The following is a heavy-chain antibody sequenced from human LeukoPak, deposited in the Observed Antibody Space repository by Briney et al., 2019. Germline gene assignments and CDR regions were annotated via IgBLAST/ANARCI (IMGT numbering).Heavy chain of an antibody. V-gene: IGHV3-30*03. CDR3: TTIELIVGATDIDY. D-gene: IGHD1-26*01. CDR2: ISYDGSNK. Sequence: PGGSLRLSCAASGFTFSSYGMHWVRQAPGKGLEWVAVISYDGSNKYYADSVKGRFTISRDNSKNTLYLQMNSLRAEDTAVYYCTTIELIVGATDIDYWGQGTLVTVSS. CDR1: GFTFSSYG. J-gene: IGHJ4*02.